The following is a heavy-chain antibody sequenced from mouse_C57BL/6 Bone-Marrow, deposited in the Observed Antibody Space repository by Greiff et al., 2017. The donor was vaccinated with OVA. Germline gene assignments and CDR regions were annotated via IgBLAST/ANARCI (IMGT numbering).Heavy chain of an antibody. V-gene: IGHV1-52*01. CDR1: GYTFTSYW. CDR3: ARSCYYGSSQYYFDY. Sequence: QVQLKQPGAELVRPGSSVKLSCKASGYTFTSYWMHWVKQRPIQGLEWIGNIDPSDSETHYNQKFKDKATLTVDKSSSTAYMQLSSLTSEDSAVYYCARSCYYGSSQYYFDYWGQGTTLTVSS. D-gene: IGHD1-1*01. CDR2: IDPSDSET. J-gene: IGHJ2*01.